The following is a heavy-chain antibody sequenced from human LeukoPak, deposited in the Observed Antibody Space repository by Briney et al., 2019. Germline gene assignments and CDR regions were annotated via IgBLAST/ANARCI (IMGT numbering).Heavy chain of an antibody. CDR2: ISYSGSS. CDR1: GDSITTNSYY. Sequence: SETLSLTCTVSGDSITTNSYYWGWIRQPPGKGLDWIGTISYSGSSYYNPSLKSRVTISVDTSKNQFSLKLSSVTPEDTAVYYCAREDGDSSGWYLGGAFDIWGQGTMVTVSS. V-gene: IGHV4-39*02. D-gene: IGHD6-19*01. CDR3: AREDGDSSGWYLGGAFDI. J-gene: IGHJ3*02.